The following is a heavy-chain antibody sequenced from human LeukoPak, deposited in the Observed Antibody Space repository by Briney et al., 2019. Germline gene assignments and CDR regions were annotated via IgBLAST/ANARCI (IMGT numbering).Heavy chain of an antibody. J-gene: IGHJ4*02. CDR3: ARESQELAAAGMGVDY. CDR1: GGTFSSYA. D-gene: IGHD6-13*01. Sequence: EASVNVSCKASGGTFSSYAISWVRQAPGQGLEWMGRIIPILGIANYAQKFQGRVTITADKSTSTAYMELSSLRSEDTAVYYCARESQELAAAGMGVDYWGQGTLVTVSS. CDR2: IIPILGIA. V-gene: IGHV1-69*04.